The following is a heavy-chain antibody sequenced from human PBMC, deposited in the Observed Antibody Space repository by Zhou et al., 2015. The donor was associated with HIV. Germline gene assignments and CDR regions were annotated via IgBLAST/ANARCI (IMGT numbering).Heavy chain of an antibody. D-gene: IGHD3-3*01. CDR1: GFTFRSYG. CDR2: ISKDGGHK. V-gene: IGHV3-30*18. Sequence: QVQLVESGGGVVQPGRSLRLSCAASGFTFRSYGMHWVRQAPGKGLDWVAFISKDGGHKYYADSVKARFTISRDNSKNTLYLQMNSLRPEDTAVYYCAKESSTYDFWSGYTSYGMDVWGQGTTVTVSS. CDR3: AKESSTYDFWSGYTSYGMDV. J-gene: IGHJ6*02.